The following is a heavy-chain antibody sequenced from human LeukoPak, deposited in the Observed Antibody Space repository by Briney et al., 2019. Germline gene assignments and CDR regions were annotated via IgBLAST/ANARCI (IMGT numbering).Heavy chain of an antibody. V-gene: IGHV1-18*01. CDR2: ISAYNGNT. CDR3: ARHWIETTNTYSYWFDP. D-gene: IGHD1-1*01. CDR1: GYTFTSYG. Sequence: APVKVSCKASGYTFTSYGISWVRQAPGQGLEGMGWISAYNGNTNYAQKLQGRVTMNTDTSTSTAYMELRSLRSADTAVYYCARHWIETTNTYSYWFDPWGQGTLVTVSS. J-gene: IGHJ5*02.